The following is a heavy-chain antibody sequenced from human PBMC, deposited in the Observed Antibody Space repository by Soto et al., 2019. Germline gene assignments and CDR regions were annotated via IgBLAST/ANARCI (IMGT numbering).Heavy chain of an antibody. Sequence: QLQLQESGSGLVRPSQTLSLTCTVSGASIGSGSYSWNWIRQPPGKGLEWIGYLHHSGDTFFNPSLRRRVSISVDRSNSLFSLKLISVTAAHTAVYYCARFPLWFGELDYWGQGDLVTVSS. CDR1: GASIGSGSYS. CDR3: ARFPLWFGELDY. J-gene: IGHJ4*02. CDR2: LHHSGDT. D-gene: IGHD3-10*01. V-gene: IGHV4-30-2*01.